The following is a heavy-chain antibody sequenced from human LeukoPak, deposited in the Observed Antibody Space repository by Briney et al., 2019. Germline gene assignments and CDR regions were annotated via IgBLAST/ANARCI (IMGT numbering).Heavy chain of an antibody. CDR1: GFTFSSYA. D-gene: IGHD4-17*01. CDR2: ISYDGSNK. V-gene: IGHV3-30*04. J-gene: IGHJ4*02. Sequence: PGGSLRLSCAATGFTFSSYATHWVRQAPGKGLEWVAVISYDGSNKYYADSVKGRFSISRDNSKNTLYVQMNSLRAEDTGVYYCARDRLRATTSTLAYWGQGTLVTVSS. CDR3: ARDRLRATTSTLAY.